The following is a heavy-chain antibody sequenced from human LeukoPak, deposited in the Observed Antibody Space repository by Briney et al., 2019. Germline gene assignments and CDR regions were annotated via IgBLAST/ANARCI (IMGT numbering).Heavy chain of an antibody. CDR3: ARATSPFYTDFDY. J-gene: IGHJ4*02. Sequence: SETLSLTCTVSGGSISSYYRSWIRQPPGKGLEWIGYIFHSGSTNYNPSLKSRVTISVDTSKNQFSLRMSAMTAADTAVYYCARATSPFYTDFDYWGQGTLVTVSS. CDR1: GGSISSYY. CDR2: IFHSGST. D-gene: IGHD1-1*01. V-gene: IGHV4-59*01.